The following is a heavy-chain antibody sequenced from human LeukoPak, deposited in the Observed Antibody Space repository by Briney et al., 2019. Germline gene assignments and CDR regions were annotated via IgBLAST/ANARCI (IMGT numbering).Heavy chain of an antibody. V-gene: IGHV3-30-3*01. Sequence: PGGSLRLSCAASGFTFSSYWMSWVRQAPGKGLEWVSVTSYDESNKYYADSVKGRFTISRDNSKDTLYLQMNSLRVEDTAVYYCARTGTDAFDIWGQGTMVTVSS. CDR1: GFTFSSYW. D-gene: IGHD3-10*02. CDR3: ARTGTDAFDI. CDR2: TSYDESNK. J-gene: IGHJ3*02.